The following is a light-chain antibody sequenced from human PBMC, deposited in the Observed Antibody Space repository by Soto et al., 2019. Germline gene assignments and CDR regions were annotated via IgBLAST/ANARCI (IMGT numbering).Light chain of an antibody. CDR2: GAS. CDR3: QQYASSPLT. V-gene: IGKV3-20*01. Sequence: EIVLTQSPGTLSLSSGERDTLSCRASQSVRSNYLAWYQQKPGQAPRLLIYGASSRATGIPDRFGGSGSGTDLTLTISRPEPEDFAVYYCQQYASSPLTFGGGTKVEIK. CDR1: QSVRSNY. J-gene: IGKJ4*01.